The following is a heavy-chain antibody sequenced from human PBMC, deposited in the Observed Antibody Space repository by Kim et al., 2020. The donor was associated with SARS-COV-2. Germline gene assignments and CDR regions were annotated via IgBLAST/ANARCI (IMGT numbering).Heavy chain of an antibody. CDR3: ASARNFDY. J-gene: IGHJ4*02. Sequence: SGSTNYNPALESRDTISVDTSKNQFSLKLRSVTAADTAVYYCASARNFDYWGQGTLVTVSS. V-gene: IGHV4-34*01. CDR2: SGST.